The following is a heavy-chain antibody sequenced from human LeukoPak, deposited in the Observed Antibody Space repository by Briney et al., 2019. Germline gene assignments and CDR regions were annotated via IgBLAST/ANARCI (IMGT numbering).Heavy chain of an antibody. CDR3: AKAGGVVPAFDI. CDR1: VFTFSSYA. Sequence: PGGSLRLSCAASVFTFSSYAMSWGRQAPGKGLERVSAISGSGGSTYYADSVKGRFTISRDNSKNTLYLQMNSLRAEDTAVYYCAKAGGVVPAFDIWGQGTVVTVSS. D-gene: IGHD3-16*01. J-gene: IGHJ3*02. V-gene: IGHV3-23*01. CDR2: ISGSGGST.